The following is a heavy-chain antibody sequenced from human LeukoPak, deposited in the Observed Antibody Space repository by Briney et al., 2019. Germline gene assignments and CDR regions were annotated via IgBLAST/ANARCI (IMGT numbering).Heavy chain of an antibody. Sequence: SVKVSCKTSGGTFTSYAITWVRQAPGQGLEWMGKIIPISGTTNYAQKFQGRVTFTADESTSTAYMELSSLRSEDTALYYCARKLRLGGNWFDPWGQGTLVTVPS. V-gene: IGHV1-69*15. D-gene: IGHD1-26*01. CDR1: GGTFTSYA. J-gene: IGHJ5*02. CDR2: IIPISGTT. CDR3: ARKLRLGGNWFDP.